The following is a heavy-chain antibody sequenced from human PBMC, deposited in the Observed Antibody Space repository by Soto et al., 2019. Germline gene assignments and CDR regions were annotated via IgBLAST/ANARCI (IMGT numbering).Heavy chain of an antibody. Sequence: SETLSLTCTVSGGSISSYYWSWIRQPPGKGLEWIGYIYYSESTNYNPSLKSRVTISVDTSKNQFSLKLSSVTAADTAVYYCAGDVDIVATTTFDYWGQGTLVTVS. CDR2: IYYSEST. V-gene: IGHV4-59*01. J-gene: IGHJ4*02. D-gene: IGHD5-12*01. CDR3: AGDVDIVATTTFDY. CDR1: GGSISSYY.